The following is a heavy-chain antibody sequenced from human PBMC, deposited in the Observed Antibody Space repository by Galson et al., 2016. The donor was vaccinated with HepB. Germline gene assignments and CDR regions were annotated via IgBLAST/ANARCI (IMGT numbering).Heavy chain of an antibody. Sequence: SLRLSCAASGFSFTTYSMNWVRQAPGKGLEWVSYISDSSSHIYYAGSVKGRLTISRDSAKNSLYSQMNSLRDEDTAVYYCTRSYGQRLANDAFDIWGQGTLVSVSS. J-gene: IGHJ3*02. D-gene: IGHD6-19*01. V-gene: IGHV3-48*02. CDR3: TRSYGQRLANDAFDI. CDR1: GFSFTTYS. CDR2: ISDSSSHI.